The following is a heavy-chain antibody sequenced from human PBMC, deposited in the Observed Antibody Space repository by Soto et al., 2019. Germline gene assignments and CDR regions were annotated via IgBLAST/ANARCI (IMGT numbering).Heavy chain of an antibody. CDR1: GGSISSSSHY. Sequence: SETLSLTCTVSGGSISSSSHYWGWIRQPPGKGLEWIGSIYHSGSTYYNPSFKSRVTISVDRSKNQFSLKLSSVTAADTAVYYCARAHYGDYGYGMDVWGQGTTVTVSS. D-gene: IGHD4-17*01. CDR2: IYHSGST. J-gene: IGHJ6*02. CDR3: ARAHYGDYGYGMDV. V-gene: IGHV4-39*07.